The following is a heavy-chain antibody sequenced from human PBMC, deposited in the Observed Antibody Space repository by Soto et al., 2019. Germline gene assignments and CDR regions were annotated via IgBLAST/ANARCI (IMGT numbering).Heavy chain of an antibody. CDR1: GYPFTAFD. D-gene: IGHD2-15*01. CDR2: MNPSSGDS. V-gene: IGHV1-8*01. J-gene: IGHJ4*02. Sequence: QVQLVQSGAEVKKPGASVKVSCEASGYPFTAFDLNWVRQAAGQGLEWMGWMNPSSGDSAFAQRFQDRITMTRTTSISTAYMELSRLTSDDTAVYYCVRQPGGVATPGDDYWGQGTLVTVSS. CDR3: VRQPGGVATPGDDY.